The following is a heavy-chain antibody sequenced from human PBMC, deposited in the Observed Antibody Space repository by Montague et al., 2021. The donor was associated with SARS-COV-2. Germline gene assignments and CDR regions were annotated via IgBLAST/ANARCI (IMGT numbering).Heavy chain of an antibody. V-gene: IGHV4-39*01. D-gene: IGHD6-13*01. CDR3: ARHGYTKVWSGMDV. CDR2: HSGST. Sequence: HSGSTYYNPSLETRVTISVDTSKNQFSLKLSSVTAADTAVFYWARHGYTKVWSGMDVWGQGITVPVS. J-gene: IGHJ6*02.